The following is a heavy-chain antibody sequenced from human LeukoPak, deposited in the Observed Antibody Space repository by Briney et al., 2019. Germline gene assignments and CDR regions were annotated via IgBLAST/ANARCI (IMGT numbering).Heavy chain of an antibody. CDR1: GGTFSSYA. Sequence: SVKVSCKSSGGTFSSYAISWVRQAPGQGLEWMGRIIPIFGTANYAQKFQGRVTITADKSTSTAYMELSSLRSEDTAVYYCASNSYGGYDAFDIWGQGTMVTVSS. CDR2: IIPIFGTA. J-gene: IGHJ3*02. D-gene: IGHD4-23*01. CDR3: ASNSYGGYDAFDI. V-gene: IGHV1-69*06.